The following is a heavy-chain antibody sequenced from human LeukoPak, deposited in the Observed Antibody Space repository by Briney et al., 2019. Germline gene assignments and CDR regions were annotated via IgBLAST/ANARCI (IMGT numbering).Heavy chain of an antibody. CDR2: IASDGSHT. V-gene: IGHV3-30-3*01. D-gene: IGHD2-21*02. J-gene: IGHJ3*02. Sequence: PGGSLRLSCAASGFTFRNYFMHWVRQAPGKGLECVADIASDGSHTFYVESVKGRFTISRDNSKNTLYLQMNSLGPEDTAVYFCARERQDTVIHSGAFDIWGQGTMVTVSS. CDR3: ARERQDTVIHSGAFDI. CDR1: GFTFRNYF.